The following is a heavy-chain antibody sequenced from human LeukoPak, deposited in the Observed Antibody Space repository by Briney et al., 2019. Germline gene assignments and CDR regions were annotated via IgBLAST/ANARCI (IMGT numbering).Heavy chain of an antibody. J-gene: IGHJ4*02. Sequence: SETLSLTCTVSGGSISSGSYYWTWIRQPAGKGLELIGRIYTSGSTNYNPSLKSRVTISVDTSKNQFSLRLSSVTAADTAVYYCARVTGYVMEDYFDYWGQGTLVTVSS. CDR1: GGSISSGSYY. V-gene: IGHV4-61*02. CDR3: ARVTGYVMEDYFDY. CDR2: IYTSGST. D-gene: IGHD6-13*01.